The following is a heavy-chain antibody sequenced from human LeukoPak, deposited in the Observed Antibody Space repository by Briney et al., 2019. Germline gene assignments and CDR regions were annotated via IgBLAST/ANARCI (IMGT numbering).Heavy chain of an antibody. CDR1: GFTFSSYA. Sequence: GGSLRLSCAASGFTFSSYAMHWVRQAPGKGLEWVAVISYDGSNKYYADSVKGRFTISRDNSKNTLYLQMNSLRAEDTAVYYCAKDSGIAVAGTLRAFDIWGQGTMVTVSS. CDR3: AKDSGIAVAGTLRAFDI. CDR2: ISYDGSNK. D-gene: IGHD6-19*01. V-gene: IGHV3-30-3*01. J-gene: IGHJ3*02.